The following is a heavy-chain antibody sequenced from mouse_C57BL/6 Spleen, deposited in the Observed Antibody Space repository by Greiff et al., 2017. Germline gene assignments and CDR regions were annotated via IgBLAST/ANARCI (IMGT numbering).Heavy chain of an antibody. CDR1: GYTFTSYW. J-gene: IGHJ3*01. Sequence: VQLQQPGAELVRPGSSVKLSCKASGYTFTSYWMDWVKQRPGQGLEWIGNIYPSDSKTNYNQKFKGKATLTVDKSSSTAYMQLSSLTSEDSAVYYCAREWTAQATFAYWGQGTLVTVSA. CDR3: AREWTAQATFAY. D-gene: IGHD3-2*02. V-gene: IGHV1-61*01. CDR2: IYPSDSKT.